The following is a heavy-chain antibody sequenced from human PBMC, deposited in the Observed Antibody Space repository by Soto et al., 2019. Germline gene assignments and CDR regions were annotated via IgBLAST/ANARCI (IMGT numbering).Heavy chain of an antibody. CDR2: VNPSGGRS. CDR1: GYTLTRDS. D-gene: IGHD2-15*01. V-gene: IGHV1-46*04. Sequence: QVQLVQSGAELKKPGASVKLSCTAPGYTLTRDSMHWVRQAPGQGLEWMGTVNPSGGRSTYALKMRYKIFMTTDTATNTVYMELSNLRSDYTAVYDCAKGGRGIYGSGGSCKTGDHCCQGTLVTVSS. CDR3: AKGGRGIYGSGGSCKTGDH. J-gene: IGHJ5*02.